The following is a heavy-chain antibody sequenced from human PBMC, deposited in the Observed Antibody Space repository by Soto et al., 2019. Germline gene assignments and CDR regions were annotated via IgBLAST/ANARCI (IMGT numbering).Heavy chain of an antibody. CDR1: GGTFSSYA. J-gene: IGHJ6*02. CDR2: IIPIFGTA. CDR3: ARVRDCSGGSRYGMAV. D-gene: IGHD2-15*01. V-gene: IGHV1-69*13. Sequence: SVKVSWKASGGTFSSYAISWVRQAPGQGLEWMGGIIPIFGTANYAQKFQGRVTITADESTSTAYMELSSLRSEDTAVYYCARVRDCSGGSRYGMAVWGQGTTVTVSS.